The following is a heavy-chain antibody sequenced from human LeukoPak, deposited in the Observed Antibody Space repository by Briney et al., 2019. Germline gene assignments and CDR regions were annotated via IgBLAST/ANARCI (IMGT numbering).Heavy chain of an antibody. V-gene: IGHV1-24*01. CDR3: ATYYGSGSNWFDP. Sequence: ASVKVSCKVSGYTLTELSMHWVRQAPGKGLEWMGGFDPEDGETIYAQKYQGRVTMTEDTSTDTAYMELSSLRSEDTAVYYCATYYGSGSNWFDPWGQGTLVTVSS. D-gene: IGHD3-10*01. J-gene: IGHJ5*02. CDR2: FDPEDGET. CDR1: GYTLTELS.